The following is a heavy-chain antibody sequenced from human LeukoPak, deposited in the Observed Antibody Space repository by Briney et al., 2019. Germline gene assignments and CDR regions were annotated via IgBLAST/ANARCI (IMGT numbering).Heavy chain of an antibody. Sequence: GGSLRLSCAASGFTFISYSMSWVRQAPGKGLEWVSSISSSGSYKYYADSVKGRFTISRDNAKNSLYLQMNSLRAEDTAVYYCAREQDWADYWGQGTLVTASS. J-gene: IGHJ4*02. V-gene: IGHV3-21*01. CDR1: GFTFISYS. CDR3: AREQDWADY. D-gene: IGHD3-9*01. CDR2: ISSSGSYK.